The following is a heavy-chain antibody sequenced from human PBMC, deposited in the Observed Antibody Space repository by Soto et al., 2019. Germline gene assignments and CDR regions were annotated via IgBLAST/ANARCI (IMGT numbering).Heavy chain of an antibody. V-gene: IGHV5-51*01. CDR1: GYSFTSYW. Sequence: GESLKISCKGSGYSFTSYWIGWVRQMPGKGLEWMGIIYPGDSDTRYSPSFQGQVTISADKSISTAYLQWSSLKASDTAMYYCARSATLPAAGLVAFDICGQGTMVTVS. D-gene: IGHD2-2*01. CDR2: IYPGDSDT. CDR3: ARSATLPAAGLVAFDI. J-gene: IGHJ3*02.